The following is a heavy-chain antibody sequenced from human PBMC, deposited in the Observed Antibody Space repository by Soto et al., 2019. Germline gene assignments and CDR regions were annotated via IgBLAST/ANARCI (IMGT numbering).Heavy chain of an antibody. Sequence: PSETLSLTCSVSGDSINSDKYYWGWIRQPPGKGLEWIGSIYFRGNTYYNTSLKTRDTISLDKSKSQFSLKLNYVTAADSAVFFCARLEGLATISYYFDFWGQGALVTVSS. CDR1: GDSINSDKYY. CDR3: ARLEGLATISYYFDF. J-gene: IGHJ4*02. V-gene: IGHV4-39*01. CDR2: IYFRGNT. D-gene: IGHD3-9*01.